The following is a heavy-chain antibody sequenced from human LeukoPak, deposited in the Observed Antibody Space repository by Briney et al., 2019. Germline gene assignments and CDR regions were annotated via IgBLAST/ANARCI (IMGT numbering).Heavy chain of an antibody. CDR1: GYTFTSYY. D-gene: IGHD3-22*01. CDR3: ARVFSSGYYYDY. CDR2: INPSGGST. V-gene: IGHV1-46*01. J-gene: IGHJ4*02. Sequence: GASVKVSCKASGYTFTSYYMHWVRQAPGQGLEWMGIINPSGGSTSYAQKFQGRVTMTRDMSTSTVYMELRSLRSDDTAVYYCARVFSSGYYYDYWGQGTLVTVSS.